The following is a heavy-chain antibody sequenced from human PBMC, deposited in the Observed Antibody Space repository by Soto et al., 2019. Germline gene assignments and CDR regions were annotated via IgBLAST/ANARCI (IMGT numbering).Heavy chain of an antibody. CDR3: ARMGDVPYYYYGMDV. Sequence: QVQLVQSGAEVKKPGASVKASCKASGYTFTSYGITWVRQAPGQGLEWLGWINGYNGNTNYAQKLQGRVTMTTDTSTSTAYMELRSLRSDDTAVYYCARMGDVPYYYYGMDVWGQGTTVTVSS. CDR1: GYTFTSYG. CDR2: INGYNGNT. V-gene: IGHV1-18*01. D-gene: IGHD3-16*01. J-gene: IGHJ6*02.